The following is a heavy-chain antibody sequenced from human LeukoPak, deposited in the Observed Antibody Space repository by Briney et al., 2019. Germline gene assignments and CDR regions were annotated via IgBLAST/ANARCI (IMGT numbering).Heavy chain of an antibody. CDR2: IYYSGST. CDR3: ARAVLPYTGSYAFDI. D-gene: IGHD3-10*01. CDR1: GGSISSYY. V-gene: IGHV4-59*01. J-gene: IGHJ3*02. Sequence: SEALSLTCTVSGGSISSYYWSWIRQPPGKGLEWIGYIYYSGSTNYNPSLKSRVTISVDTSKNQFSLKLSSVTAADTAVYYCARAVLPYTGSYAFDIWGQGTMVTVSS.